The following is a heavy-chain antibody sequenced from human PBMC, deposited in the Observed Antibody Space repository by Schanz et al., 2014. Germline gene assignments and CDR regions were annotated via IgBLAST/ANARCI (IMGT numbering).Heavy chain of an antibody. J-gene: IGHJ6*02. V-gene: IGHV3-53*01. Sequence: EVQLVESGGGLIQPGGSLRLSCAVSGFTVNTNYMSWVRQAPGKGLEWISSMYINSGSTQYADSVKGRFIISRDNAKNTLYLQMNSLRDEDTAVYYCARDHPHRGVTGYYNDVWGQGTSVTVSS. D-gene: IGHD3-9*01. CDR3: ARDHPHRGVTGYYNDV. CDR2: MYINSGST. CDR1: GFTVNTNY.